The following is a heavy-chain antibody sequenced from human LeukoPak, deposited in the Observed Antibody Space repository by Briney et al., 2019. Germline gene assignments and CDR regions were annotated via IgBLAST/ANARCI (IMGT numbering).Heavy chain of an antibody. Sequence: ASVKVSCKASGYTFTSYYMHWVRQDPGQGLEWMGWISAYNGNTNYAQKLQGRVTMTTDTSTSTAYMELRSLRSDDTAVYYCARMGGYYCSSTSCLTDYWGQGTLVTVSS. CDR2: ISAYNGNT. J-gene: IGHJ4*02. D-gene: IGHD2-2*01. V-gene: IGHV1-18*04. CDR1: GYTFTSYY. CDR3: ARMGGYYCSSTSCLTDY.